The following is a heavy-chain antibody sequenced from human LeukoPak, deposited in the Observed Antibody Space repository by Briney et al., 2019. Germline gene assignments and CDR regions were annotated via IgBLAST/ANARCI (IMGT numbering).Heavy chain of an antibody. J-gene: IGHJ4*02. V-gene: IGHV4-30-2*01. CDR1: GGSISSGGYS. D-gene: IGHD6-13*01. CDR2: MYHSGS. Sequence: PSETLSLTCAVSGGSISSGGYSWSWIRQPPGKGPEWIGYMYHSGSIYNPSLKSRVTISVDRSKNQFSLKLSSVTAADTAVYYCARVVAAAGNSFDFWGQGTLVTVSS. CDR3: ARVVAAAGNSFDF.